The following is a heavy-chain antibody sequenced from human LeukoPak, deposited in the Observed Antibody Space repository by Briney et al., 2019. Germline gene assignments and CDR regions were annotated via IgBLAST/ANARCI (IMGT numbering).Heavy chain of an antibody. D-gene: IGHD2-2*01. CDR2: ISSSGSTI. V-gene: IGHV3-11*01. J-gene: IGHJ6*02. CDR3: AREIGYCSSTSCYLQYYYYGMDV. CDR1: GFTFSDYY. Sequence: GGSLRLSCAASGFTFSDYYMSWIRQAPGKGLEWVSYISSSGSTIYYADSVKGRFTISRDNAKNSLYLQMNSLRAEDTAVYYCAREIGYCSSTSCYLQYYYYGMDVWGQGTTVTVSS.